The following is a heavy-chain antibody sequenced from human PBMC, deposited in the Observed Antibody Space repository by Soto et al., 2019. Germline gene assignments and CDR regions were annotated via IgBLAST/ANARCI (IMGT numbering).Heavy chain of an antibody. J-gene: IGHJ4*02. D-gene: IGHD2-21*01. Sequence: EVQLVESGGGLVKAGGSLRLFCTASGFTFRNYSMNWVRQAPGKGLEWVSAISTGGTYMFYADSVKGRFTISRDNAQNSLFLQIDSPRAEDTAVYYCARDIASPGGDYFDSWGQGTLVTVS. CDR2: ISTGGTYM. V-gene: IGHV3-21*06. CDR3: ARDIASPGGDYFDS. CDR1: GFTFRNYS.